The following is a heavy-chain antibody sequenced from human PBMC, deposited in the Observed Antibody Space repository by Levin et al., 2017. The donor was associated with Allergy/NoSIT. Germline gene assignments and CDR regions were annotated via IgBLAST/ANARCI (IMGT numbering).Heavy chain of an antibody. V-gene: IGHV3-23*01. Sequence: GGSLRLSCAASGFTFGSYAMSWVRQAPGKGLEWVSGINGRDGGITYSADSVKGRFIISRDNSKNTLYLQLNSLRAEDTAVYYCARNKFSNSSWALDYYYTMDVWGQGTTVTVSS. CDR2: INGRDGGIT. D-gene: IGHD6-6*01. CDR3: ARNKFSNSSWALDYYYTMDV. CDR1: GFTFGSYA. J-gene: IGHJ6*02.